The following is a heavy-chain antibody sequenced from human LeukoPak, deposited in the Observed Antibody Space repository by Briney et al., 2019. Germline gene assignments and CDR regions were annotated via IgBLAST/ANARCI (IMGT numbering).Heavy chain of an antibody. CDR2: TYYRSKWYN. Sequence: SQTLSLTCAISGDSVSSNSAAWHWIRQSPSRGLEWLGRTYYRSKWYNEYAVSVKSRITINPDTSKNHFSLQLSSLTPEDTAVYCCARDMFGYYFDYWGQGALVTVSS. CDR1: GDSVSSNSAA. CDR3: ARDMFGYYFDY. D-gene: IGHD3-10*02. J-gene: IGHJ4*02. V-gene: IGHV6-1*01.